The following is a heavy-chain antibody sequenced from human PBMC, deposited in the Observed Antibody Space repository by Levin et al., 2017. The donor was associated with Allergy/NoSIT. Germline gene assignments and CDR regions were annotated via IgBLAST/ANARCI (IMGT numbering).Heavy chain of an antibody. D-gene: IGHD4-17*01. Sequence: HSQTLSLTCTVSGGSVRSGSYFWSWVRQPPGRGLEWLGYIYYSGSTKYNPSLKGRVTISVDTSKNQFSLKLNAVTAADTAVYYCARANGEPNFDYWGQGSLVTVSS. CDR3: ARANGEPNFDY. J-gene: IGHJ4*02. CDR2: IYYSGST. V-gene: IGHV4-61*01. CDR1: GGSVRSGSYF.